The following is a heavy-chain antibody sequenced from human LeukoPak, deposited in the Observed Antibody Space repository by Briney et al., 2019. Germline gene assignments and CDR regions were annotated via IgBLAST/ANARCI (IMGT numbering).Heavy chain of an antibody. Sequence: GSLRLSCAASGFSVSGAYMSWVRQAPGKGLEWVSAIIGSGGSTYYADSVKGRFTISSDNSKNTLYLQMTSLRAEDTAVYYCAKAYYDFWSGPDAAFDIWGQGTMVTVSS. CDR2: IIGSGGST. CDR3: AKAYYDFWSGPDAAFDI. J-gene: IGHJ3*02. D-gene: IGHD3-3*01. V-gene: IGHV3-23*01. CDR1: GFSVSGAY.